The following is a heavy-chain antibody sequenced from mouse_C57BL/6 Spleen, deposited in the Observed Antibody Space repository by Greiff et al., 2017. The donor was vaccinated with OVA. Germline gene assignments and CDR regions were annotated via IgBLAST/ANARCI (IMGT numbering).Heavy chain of an antibody. CDR3: ARLLGGGFYAMDY. Sequence: EVQGVESGGGLVKPGGSLKLSCAASGFTFSDYGMHWVRQAPEKGLEWVAYISSGSSAIYYADTVKGRFTISRDNAKNTLFLQMTSLRSEDTAMYYCARLLGGGFYAMDYWGQGTSVTVSS. D-gene: IGHD4-1*01. CDR1: GFTFSDYG. V-gene: IGHV5-17*01. CDR2: ISSGSSAI. J-gene: IGHJ4*01.